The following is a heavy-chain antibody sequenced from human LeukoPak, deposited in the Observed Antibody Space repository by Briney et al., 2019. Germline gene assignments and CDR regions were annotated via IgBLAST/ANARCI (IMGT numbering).Heavy chain of an antibody. CDR1: GGSISSGDYY. CDR2: IYYSGST. V-gene: IGHV4-30-4*01. D-gene: IGHD3-10*01. CDR3: SSGSYYKGTDY. J-gene: IGHJ4*02. Sequence: SETLSLTCTVSGGSISSGDYYWRWIRQPPGKGLEWIVYIYYSGSTYYNPSLKSRVTISVDTSKNQFSLKLSSVTAADTAVYYCSSGSYYKGTDYWGQGTLVTVSS.